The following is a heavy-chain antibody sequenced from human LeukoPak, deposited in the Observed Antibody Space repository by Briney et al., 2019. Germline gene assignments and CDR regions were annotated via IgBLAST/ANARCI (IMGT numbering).Heavy chain of an antibody. J-gene: IGHJ4*02. D-gene: IGHD4-17*01. CDR2: IYYSGST. Sequence: NPSETLSLTCTVSGGSISSSSYYWGWIRQPPGKGLEWIGSIYYSGSTYYNPSLKSRVTISVDTSKNQFSLKLSSVTAADTAVYYCARTRRTYRDYGDYSTTFDYWGQGTLVTVSS. V-gene: IGHV4-39*07. CDR1: GGSISSSSYY. CDR3: ARTRRTYRDYGDYSTTFDY.